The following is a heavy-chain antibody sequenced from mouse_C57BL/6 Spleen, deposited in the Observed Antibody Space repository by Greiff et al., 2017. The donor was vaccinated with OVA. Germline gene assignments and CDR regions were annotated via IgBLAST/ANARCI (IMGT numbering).Heavy chain of an antibody. D-gene: IGHD2-3*01. CDR3: AIYDDYGGSYYFDY. Sequence: QVQLQQPGAELVKPGASVTVSCKASGYTFPSYWMPWVKQRPGQGLEWIGRIHPSDSATHYNRTFTGKATLTVDTSSSTAYMQLSSLTSEDSAVDDGAIYDDYGGSYYFDYWGQGTTLTVSS. V-gene: IGHV1-74*01. J-gene: IGHJ2*01. CDR1: GYTFPSYW. CDR2: IHPSDSAT.